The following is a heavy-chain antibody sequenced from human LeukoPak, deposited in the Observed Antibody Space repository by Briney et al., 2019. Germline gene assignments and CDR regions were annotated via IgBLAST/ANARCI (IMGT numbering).Heavy chain of an antibody. CDR3: TRRGLVATTGYVVDAFDI. V-gene: IGHV4-59*08. CDR1: GGSISSYY. D-gene: IGHD5-12*01. Sequence: SETLSLTCTVSGGSISSYYWSWIRQPPGKGLEWIGYIYYSGSTNYNPSLKSRVTISVDTSKNQFSLKLSSVTAADTAVYYCTRRGLVATTGYVVDAFDIWGQGTMVTVSS. J-gene: IGHJ3*02. CDR2: IYYSGST.